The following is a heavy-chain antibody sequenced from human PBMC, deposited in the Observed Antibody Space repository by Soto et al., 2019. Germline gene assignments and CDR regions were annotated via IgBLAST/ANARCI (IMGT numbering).Heavy chain of an antibody. CDR3: ARVYKEQWLVTFDY. CDR1: GGSISSYY. CDR2: IYYSGST. V-gene: IGHV4-59*01. J-gene: IGHJ4*02. Sequence: SETLSLTCTVSGGSISSYYWSWIRQPPGKGLEWIGYIYYSGSTNYNPSLKSRVTISVDTSKNQFSLKLSSVTAVDTAVYFCARVYKEQWLVTFDYWGQGTLVTVSS. D-gene: IGHD6-19*01.